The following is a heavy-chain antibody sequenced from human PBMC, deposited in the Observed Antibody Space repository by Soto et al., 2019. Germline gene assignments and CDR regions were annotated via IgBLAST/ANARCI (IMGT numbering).Heavy chain of an antibody. J-gene: IGHJ4*02. D-gene: IGHD3-10*01. Sequence: SVKVSCKASGGSFSTYAITWVRQAPGQGLEWMGGIIPFFGTATSAQKFQGRVTITADESTSTVYMELSSLRSEDTAVYYCARDLISMVRGVMAHWGQGTLVTVSS. CDR2: IIPFFGTA. V-gene: IGHV1-69*13. CDR1: GGSFSTYA. CDR3: ARDLISMVRGVMAH.